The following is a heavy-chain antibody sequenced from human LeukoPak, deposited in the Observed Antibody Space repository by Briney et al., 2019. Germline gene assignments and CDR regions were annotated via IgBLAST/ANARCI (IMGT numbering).Heavy chain of an antibody. J-gene: IGHJ6*03. CDR3: AKEETYYYDSGYMDV. Sequence: GASVKVSCKTSGYTFTDYYMHWVRQAPGQGLEWMGIINPSGGSTSYAQKFQGRVTMTRDMSTSTVYMELSSLRAEDTAVYYCAKEETYYYDSGYMDVWGKGTTVTVSS. D-gene: IGHD3-22*01. CDR2: INPSGGST. V-gene: IGHV1-46*01. CDR1: GYTFTDYY.